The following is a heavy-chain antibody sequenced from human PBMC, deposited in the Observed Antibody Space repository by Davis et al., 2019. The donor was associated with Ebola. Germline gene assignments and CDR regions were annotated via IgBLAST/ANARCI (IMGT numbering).Heavy chain of an antibody. Sequence: ASVKVSCKASGYTFTSYYMHWVRQAPGQGLEWMGIINPSGGSTSYAQKFQGRVTITRDTSASTAYMELSSLRSEDTAVYYCARDGGRGSAAVGTCLDYWGQGTLVTVSS. V-gene: IGHV1-46*01. CDR3: ARDGGRGSAAVGTCLDY. CDR2: INPSGGST. J-gene: IGHJ4*02. CDR1: GYTFTSYY. D-gene: IGHD6-13*01.